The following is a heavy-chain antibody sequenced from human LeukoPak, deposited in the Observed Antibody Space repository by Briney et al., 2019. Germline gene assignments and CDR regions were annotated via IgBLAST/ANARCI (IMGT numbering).Heavy chain of an antibody. Sequence: GGSLRLSCAASGFTFSSYAMHWVRQAPGKGLEWVAVISYDGSNKYYADSVKGRFTISRDNSKNTLYLQMNSLRAEDTAVYYCAKTDWLSTNWFDPWGQGTLVTVSS. D-gene: IGHD3-9*01. J-gene: IGHJ5*02. CDR2: ISYDGSNK. CDR1: GFTFSSYA. V-gene: IGHV3-30*18. CDR3: AKTDWLSTNWFDP.